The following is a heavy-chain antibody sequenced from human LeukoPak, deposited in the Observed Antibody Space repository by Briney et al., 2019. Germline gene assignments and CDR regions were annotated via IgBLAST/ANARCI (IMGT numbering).Heavy chain of an antibody. CDR3: ARGVYGAYFDF. CDR2: RQSNGYT. D-gene: IGHD4-17*01. CDR1: GGSIRNSSFY. Sequence: PSETLSLTCAVSGGSIRNSSFYWGWIRQPPGKGLEWIAYRQSNGYTEYYPSLMSRVTISLDTSKRQLSLKLTSVTAADTAVYYCARGVYGAYFDFWGQGTLVTVSS. J-gene: IGHJ4*02. V-gene: IGHV4-61*05.